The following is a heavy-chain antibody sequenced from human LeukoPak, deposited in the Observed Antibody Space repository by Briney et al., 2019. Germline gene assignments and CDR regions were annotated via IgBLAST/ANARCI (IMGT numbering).Heavy chain of an antibody. V-gene: IGHV3-23*01. CDR2: ISGSGGST. Sequence: PGGSLRLSCAASGFSFRTYSMNWVRQAPGKGLEWVSGISGSGGSTYYADSVKGRFTISRDNSKNTLYLQMNSLRAGDTAVYYCAKAMGATLFDYWGQGTLVTVSS. CDR1: GFSFRTYS. D-gene: IGHD1-26*01. J-gene: IGHJ4*02. CDR3: AKAMGATLFDY.